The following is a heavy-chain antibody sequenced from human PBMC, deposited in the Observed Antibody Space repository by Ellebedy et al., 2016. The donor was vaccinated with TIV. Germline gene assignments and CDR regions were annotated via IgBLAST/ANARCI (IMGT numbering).Heavy chain of an antibody. CDR3: ARDLYDSSPRDY. D-gene: IGHD3-22*01. J-gene: IGHJ4*02. V-gene: IGHV3-23*01. CDR1: GFTFSSYA. Sequence: PGGSLRLSCAASGFTFSSYAASWVRQAPGKGLEWVAGLNANGVVIACADSVKGRFTISRDIAKNTLFLHMNSLRAEDSATYYCARDLYDSSPRDYWGQGTLVTVSS. CDR2: LNANGVVI.